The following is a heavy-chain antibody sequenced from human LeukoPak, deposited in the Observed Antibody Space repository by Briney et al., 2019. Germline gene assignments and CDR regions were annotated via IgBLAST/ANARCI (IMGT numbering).Heavy chain of an antibody. Sequence: GESLKLSCKGSGYSFTSYWISWVRQMPGKGLEWMGRIDPSDSYTNYSPSFQGHVTISADKSISTACLQWSSLKASDTAMYYCASGQGVGVYFDYWGQGTLVTVSS. CDR2: IDPSDSYT. CDR1: GYSFTSYW. D-gene: IGHD2-15*01. V-gene: IGHV5-10-1*01. CDR3: ASGQGVGVYFDY. J-gene: IGHJ4*02.